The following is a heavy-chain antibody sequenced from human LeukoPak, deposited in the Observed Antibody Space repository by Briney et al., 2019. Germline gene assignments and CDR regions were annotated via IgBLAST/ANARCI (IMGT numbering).Heavy chain of an antibody. CDR1: KFNFA. D-gene: IGHD6-6*01. CDR2: ISGSGDAT. J-gene: IGHJ4*02. CDR3: AKGHFASSSFFDY. Sequence: GGSLRLSCAASKFNFAMSWVRQTADKRLEWVSAISGSGDATFCTDSVKGRFTISRDNSKNTLYLQMNNLRVEDTAVYYCAKGHFASSSFFDYWGQGTLVTVSS. V-gene: IGHV3-23*01.